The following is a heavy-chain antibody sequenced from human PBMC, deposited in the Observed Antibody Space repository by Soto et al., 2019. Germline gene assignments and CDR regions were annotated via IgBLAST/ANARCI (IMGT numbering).Heavy chain of an antibody. J-gene: IGHJ6*02. V-gene: IGHV1-18*01. CDR3: ARDLSMRVVVITDYFYVMDV. CDR1: GYTFTSYG. Sequence: ASVKVSCKASGYTFTSYGISWVRQAPGQGLEWMGWISAYNGNTNYAQKLQGRVTMTTDTSTSTAYMELRSLRSDDTAVYYCARDLSMRVVVITDYFYVMDVWGQGTTVTVSS. CDR2: ISAYNGNT. D-gene: IGHD3-22*01.